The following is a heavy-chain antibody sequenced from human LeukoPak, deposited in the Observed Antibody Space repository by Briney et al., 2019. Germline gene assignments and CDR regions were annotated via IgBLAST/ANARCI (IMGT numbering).Heavy chain of an antibody. D-gene: IGHD3-16*02. CDR3: ATSDIWGSYRLLDY. CDR2: FDPEDGET. V-gene: IGHV1-24*01. J-gene: IGHJ4*02. Sequence: ASVKVSCKVSGYTLTELSMHWVRQAPGKGLEWMGGFDPEDGETIYAQKFQGRVTMTEDTSTDTAYMELSSLRSEDTAVYYCATSDIWGSYRLLDYWGQGTLVTVSS. CDR1: GYTLTELS.